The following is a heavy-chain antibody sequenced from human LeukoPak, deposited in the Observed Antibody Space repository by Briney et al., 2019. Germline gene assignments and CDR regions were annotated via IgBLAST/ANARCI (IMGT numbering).Heavy chain of an antibody. CDR2: ISAYNGNT. V-gene: IGHV1-18*01. CDR1: GYTFTSYG. Sequence: ASVKVSCKASGYTFTSYGISWVRQAPGQGLEWMGWISAYNGNTNYAQKLQGRVTITTDTSTSTAYMELRSLRSDDTAVYYCARDSVGSGSYNWFDPWGQGTLVTVSS. J-gene: IGHJ5*02. CDR3: ARDSVGSGSYNWFDP. D-gene: IGHD3-10*01.